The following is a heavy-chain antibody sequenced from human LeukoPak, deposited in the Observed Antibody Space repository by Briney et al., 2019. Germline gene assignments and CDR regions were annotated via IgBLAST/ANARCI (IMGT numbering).Heavy chain of an antibody. J-gene: IGHJ4*02. Sequence: SCKASGGTFSSYAISWVRQAPGQGLEWIGNIYYSGSTYYNPSLKSRVTISVDTSKNQFSLRLTSVTAADTAVYYCARQVWSVYEFDYWGQGTLVTVSS. CDR1: GGTFSSYAIS. D-gene: IGHD3-3*01. CDR2: IYYSGST. V-gene: IGHV4-39*01. CDR3: ARQVWSVYEFDY.